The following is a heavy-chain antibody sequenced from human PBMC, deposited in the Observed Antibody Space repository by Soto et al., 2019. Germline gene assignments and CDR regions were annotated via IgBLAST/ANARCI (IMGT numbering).Heavy chain of an antibody. CDR2: IRSKANNYAT. CDR3: TSPKIRGYSYGYDGMDV. D-gene: IGHD5-18*01. Sequence: GGSLRLSCAASGFTFSGSAMHWVRQASGKGLEWVGRIRSKANNYATAYAASVKGRFTISRDDSENTAYLQMNSLKTEDTAVYYCTSPKIRGYSYGYDGMDVWGQGTRVTVSS. V-gene: IGHV3-73*01. CDR1: GFTFSGSA. J-gene: IGHJ6*02.